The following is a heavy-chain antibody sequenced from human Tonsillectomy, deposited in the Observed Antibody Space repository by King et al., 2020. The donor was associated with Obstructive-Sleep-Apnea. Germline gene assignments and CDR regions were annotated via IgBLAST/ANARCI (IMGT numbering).Heavy chain of an antibody. Sequence: VQLQESGPGLVKPSQTLSLTCAVSSGSISSGGYSWSWIRQPPEKGLEWIGYIYYSGNIYYNPSLKSRVTMSADTSKNQFSLRLSSVTAADTAVYYCARGYYYGSGSPYYFDYWGQGILVTVSS. J-gene: IGHJ4*02. CDR1: SGSISSGGYS. CDR3: ARGYYYGSGSPYYFDY. D-gene: IGHD3-10*01. V-gene: IGHV4-30-4*07. CDR2: IYYSGNI.